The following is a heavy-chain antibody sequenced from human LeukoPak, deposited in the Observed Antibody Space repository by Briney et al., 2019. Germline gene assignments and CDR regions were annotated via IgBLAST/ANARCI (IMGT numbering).Heavy chain of an antibody. V-gene: IGHV3-9*01. CDR2: ISWNSGSI. D-gene: IGHD7-27*01. CDR3: ARDIWGPPHYYYMDV. Sequence: GGSLRPSCAASGFTFDDYAMHWVRQASGKGLEWVSGISWNSGSIGYADSVKGRFTISRDNAKNSLYLQMNSLRAEDTAVYYCARDIWGPPHYYYMDVWGKGTTVTVSS. CDR1: GFTFDDYA. J-gene: IGHJ6*03.